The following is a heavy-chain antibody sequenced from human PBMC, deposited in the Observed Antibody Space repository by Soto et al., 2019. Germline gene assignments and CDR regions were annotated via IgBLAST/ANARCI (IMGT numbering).Heavy chain of an antibody. V-gene: IGHV3-66*01. CDR2: IYIGGGT. D-gene: IGHD2-2*01. CDR1: GFAVGSNY. Sequence: EVQLVESGGGLVRPGGSVRLSCAASGFAVGSNYMSWVRQAPGKGLEWVSLIYIGGGTHYADSVKGRFTISRDNSKNTLYLQMNSLRAEDTAVYHCTRGCCNSSSCYANWFDPWGQGTLVTVSS. J-gene: IGHJ5*02. CDR3: TRGCCNSSSCYANWFDP.